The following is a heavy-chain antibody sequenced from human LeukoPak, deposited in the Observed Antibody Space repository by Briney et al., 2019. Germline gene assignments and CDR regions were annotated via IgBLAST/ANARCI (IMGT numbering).Heavy chain of an antibody. D-gene: IGHD3-22*01. J-gene: IGHJ4*02. CDR2: IYYSGST. CDR3: AGTLLGGSVYYYWH. Sequence: SETLSLTCSVSGGSISSSGYYWGWIRQPPGKGLEWIGSIYYSGSTYYNPSLKSRVTIFVDTSKKQFSLKLSSVTAADTAVYYCAGTLLGGSVYYYWHWGQGTLVTVST. V-gene: IGHV4-39*01. CDR1: GGSISSSGYY.